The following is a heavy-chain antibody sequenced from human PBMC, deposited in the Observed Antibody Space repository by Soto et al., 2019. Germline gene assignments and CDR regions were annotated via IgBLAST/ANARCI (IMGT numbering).Heavy chain of an antibody. V-gene: IGHV3-23*01. D-gene: IGHD3-10*01. Sequence: EVQLLESGGGWVQPGGSLRLSCAASGRTFSSNAMSWVRQAPGKGLEWVSTISDSGGSTYYADSVKGRFTISRDNSKTTLYLQMNSLRAEDTAVYYCAKASSGYWGQGTLVTVSS. J-gene: IGHJ4*02. CDR1: GRTFSSNA. CDR3: AKASSGY. CDR2: ISDSGGST.